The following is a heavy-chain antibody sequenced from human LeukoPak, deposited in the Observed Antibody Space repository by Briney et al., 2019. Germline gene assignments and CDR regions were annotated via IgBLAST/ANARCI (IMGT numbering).Heavy chain of an antibody. V-gene: IGHV1-18*01. CDR1: GGTFSSYA. CDR3: ASFHYDFWSGYFFDP. CDR2: ISAYNGNT. J-gene: IGHJ5*02. D-gene: IGHD3-3*01. Sequence: LGASVKVSCKASGGTFSSYAISWVRQAPGQGLEWMGWISAYNGNTNYAQKLQGRVTMTTDTSTSTACMELRSLRPDDTAVYYCASFHYDFWSGYFFDPWGQGTLVTVSS.